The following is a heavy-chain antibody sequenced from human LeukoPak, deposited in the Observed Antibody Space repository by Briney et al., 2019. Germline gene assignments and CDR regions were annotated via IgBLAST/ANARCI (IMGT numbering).Heavy chain of an antibody. CDR1: GGSIRSYY. CDR2: IYSSGST. Sequence: PSETLSLTCTVSGGSIRSYYWSWIRQPAGKGLEWIGRIYSSGSTKYNPSLKSRVTMSVDTSKNQFSLKLSFVTAADTAVYYCGRDAYCYRSGSFLNYMDVWGKGTTVTVSS. V-gene: IGHV4-4*07. J-gene: IGHJ6*03. D-gene: IGHD3-10*01. CDR3: GRDAYCYRSGSFLNYMDV.